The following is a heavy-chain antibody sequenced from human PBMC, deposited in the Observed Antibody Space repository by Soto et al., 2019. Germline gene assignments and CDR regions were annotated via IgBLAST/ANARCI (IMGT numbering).Heavy chain of an antibody. J-gene: IGHJ4*02. CDR2: IYYSGST. CDR3: ASLRNIRGYSLDFDY. D-gene: IGHD5-18*01. V-gene: IGHV4-31*03. Sequence: QVQLQESGPGLVKPSQTLSLTCTVSGGSISSGGYYWSWIRQHPGTRLEWIGYIYYSGSTYYNPSRKSRVTIAVDASENQCSLKLSSVTAADTAVYYCASLRNIRGYSLDFDYWGQGTLVTVSS. CDR1: GGSISSGGYY.